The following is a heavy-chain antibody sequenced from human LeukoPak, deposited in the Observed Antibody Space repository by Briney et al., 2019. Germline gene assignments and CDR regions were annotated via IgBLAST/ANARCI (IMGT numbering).Heavy chain of an antibody. V-gene: IGHV3-30*03. D-gene: IGHD2-15*01. Sequence: PGGSLRLSCAASGFTFSSYGLHWVRQAPGKGLEWVAVISYDGSNKYYVDSVKGRFTISRDNSKNTLYLQMNSLRAEDTAVYYCASGGTGGDAFDIWGQGTMVTVSS. J-gene: IGHJ3*02. CDR1: GFTFSSYG. CDR2: ISYDGSNK. CDR3: ASGGTGGDAFDI.